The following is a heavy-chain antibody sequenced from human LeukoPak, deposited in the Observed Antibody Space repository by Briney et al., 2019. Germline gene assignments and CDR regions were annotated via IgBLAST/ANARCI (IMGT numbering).Heavy chain of an antibody. Sequence: ASVKVSCKASGYTFTGYYMHWVRQAPGQGLEWMGWFNPNSGGTNYAQKFQGRVTMTRDTSISTAYMELSRLRSDDTAVYYCARPETIVGATDDAFDIWGQGTMVTVSS. CDR1: GYTFTGYY. CDR2: FNPNSGGT. CDR3: ARPETIVGATDDAFDI. V-gene: IGHV1-2*02. J-gene: IGHJ3*02. D-gene: IGHD1-26*01.